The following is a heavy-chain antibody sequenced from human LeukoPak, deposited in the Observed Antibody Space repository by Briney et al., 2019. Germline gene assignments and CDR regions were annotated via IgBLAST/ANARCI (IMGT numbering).Heavy chain of an antibody. Sequence: PGGSLRLSCAESGFTFSSYWMSWVRQAPGKGLEWVASLKQDGSEKYYVDSVKGRFTISRDNAKTSLYLQMNSLRAEDTAVYYCARQIGWRDAFGICGQGTVVIVSS. CDR1: GFTFSSYW. V-gene: IGHV3-7*01. CDR3: ARQIGWRDAFGI. D-gene: IGHD6-19*01. J-gene: IGHJ3*02. CDR2: LKQDGSEK.